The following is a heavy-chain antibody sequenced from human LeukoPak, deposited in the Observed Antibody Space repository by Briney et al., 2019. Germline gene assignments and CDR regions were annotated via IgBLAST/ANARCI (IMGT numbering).Heavy chain of an antibody. CDR3: ARDLGGGELPIALH. CDR1: GYTFTNYY. CDR2: INPSGGST. V-gene: IGHV1-46*01. D-gene: IGHD1-26*01. J-gene: IGHJ4*02. Sequence: ASVKVSCTASGYTFTNYYMHWVCQAPGQGLEWMGIINPSGGSTTYAEKFQDRVTMTRDTSTSTVYMELSSLRSEDTAVYYCARDLGGGELPIALHWGQGTLLIVSS.